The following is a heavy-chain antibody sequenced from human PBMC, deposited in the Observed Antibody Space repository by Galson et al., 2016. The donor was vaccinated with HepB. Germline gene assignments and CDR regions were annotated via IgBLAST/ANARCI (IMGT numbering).Heavy chain of an antibody. CDR1: GFTFSSHS. CDR3: ARGLRWSGFFKIYFYYGMDV. Sequence: SCAASGFTFSSHSMHWARQAPGKGLEWVAVISHDGGNHFYADSVKGRFTISRDNSKNTLYLQMNRLKPDDTAVYFCARGLRWSGFFKIYFYYGMDVWGQGTTVTVSS. J-gene: IGHJ6*02. CDR2: ISHDGGNH. D-gene: IGHD3-3*01. V-gene: IGHV3-30*14.